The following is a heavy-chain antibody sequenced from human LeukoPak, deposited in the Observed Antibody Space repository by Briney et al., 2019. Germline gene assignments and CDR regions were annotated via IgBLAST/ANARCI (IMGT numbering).Heavy chain of an antibody. CDR3: AKALESLVADYFDY. V-gene: IGHV3-48*03. J-gene: IGHJ4*02. CDR1: GFTFSSYE. CDR2: ISSSGSTI. D-gene: IGHD1-1*01. Sequence: PGGSLRLSCAASGFTFSSYEMNWVRQAPGKGLEWVSYISSSGSTIYYADSVKGRFTISRDNAKNSLYLQMNSLRAEDTAVYYCAKALESLVADYFDYWGQGTLVTVSS.